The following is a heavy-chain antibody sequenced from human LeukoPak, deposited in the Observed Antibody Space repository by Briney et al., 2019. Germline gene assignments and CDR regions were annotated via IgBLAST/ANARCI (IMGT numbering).Heavy chain of an antibody. Sequence: SETLSLTCTVSGGSISGYYWSWIRQPPGKGLEWIGEINHSGSTNYNPSLKSRVTISVDTSKNQFSLKLSSVTAADTAVYYCARGGSYYARRAFDIWGQGAMVTVSS. CDR1: GGSISGYY. D-gene: IGHD1-26*01. CDR3: ARGGSYYARRAFDI. J-gene: IGHJ3*02. CDR2: INHSGST. V-gene: IGHV4-34*01.